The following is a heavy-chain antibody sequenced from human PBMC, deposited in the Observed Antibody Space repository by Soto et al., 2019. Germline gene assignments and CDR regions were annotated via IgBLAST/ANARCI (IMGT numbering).Heavy chain of an antibody. CDR3: ARDPPTGTTLDWVDS. V-gene: IGHV3-21*01. CDR1: GFSFSSDS. CDR2: ISSSGSFM. D-gene: IGHD1-7*01. J-gene: IGHJ5*01. Sequence: GGSLRLSCAASGFSFSSDSMGWVRQAPGKGLEWVSSISSSGSFMNYADSVKDRFTISRDNAKNSLYLQMSGLKDEDTAVYYCARDPPTGTTLDWVDSWGQGTLVTVSS.